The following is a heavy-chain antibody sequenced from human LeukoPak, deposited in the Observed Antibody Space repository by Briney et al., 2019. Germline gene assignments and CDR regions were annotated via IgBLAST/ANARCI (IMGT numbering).Heavy chain of an antibody. CDR1: GGSFSGYY. J-gene: IGHJ2*01. Sequence: SETLSLTCAVYGGSFSGYYWSWIRQPPGKGLEWIGEINHSGSTNYNPSLKSRVTISVDTSKNQFSLKLSSVTAADTAVYYCARRGPIVVVPAAIRRILWYFDLWGRGTLVTVSS. D-gene: IGHD2-2*02. CDR2: INHSGST. V-gene: IGHV4-34*01. CDR3: ARRGPIVVVPAAIRRILWYFDL.